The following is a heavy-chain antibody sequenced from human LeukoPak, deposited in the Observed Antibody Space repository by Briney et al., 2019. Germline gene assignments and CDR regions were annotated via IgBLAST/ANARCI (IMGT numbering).Heavy chain of an antibody. D-gene: IGHD6-19*01. CDR2: ISYDGSNK. J-gene: IGHJ4*02. CDR1: GFTFSSYA. V-gene: IGHV3-30*04. Sequence: GGYLGLYSAASGFTFSSYAMHWVPPAPGKGLEWVAVISYDGSNKYYADSVKGRFTTSRDNSKNTLYLQMNSLRAEDTAVYYCARDLDSSGSFDYWGQGTLVTVSS. CDR3: ARDLDSSGSFDY.